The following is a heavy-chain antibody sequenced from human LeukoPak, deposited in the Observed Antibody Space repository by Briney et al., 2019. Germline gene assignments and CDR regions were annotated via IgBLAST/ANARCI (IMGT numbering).Heavy chain of an antibody. Sequence: GGSLRLSCAASGFTLSSYEMNWVRQAPGKGLEWVSYISASDTSIYYADSVKGRFTFSRDNAKNSVYLQMNGLRAEDTALYYCARAVEGTTYFDYWGQGTLVTVSS. D-gene: IGHD1-26*01. V-gene: IGHV3-48*03. CDR1: GFTLSSYE. CDR3: ARAVEGTTYFDY. CDR2: ISASDTSI. J-gene: IGHJ4*02.